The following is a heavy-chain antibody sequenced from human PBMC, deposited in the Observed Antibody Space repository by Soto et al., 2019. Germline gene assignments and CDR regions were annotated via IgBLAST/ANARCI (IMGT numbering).Heavy chain of an antibody. CDR1: GYTFTSYD. D-gene: IGHD6-19*01. CDR3: ARGRIIVAGGFDP. V-gene: IGHV1-8*01. J-gene: IGHJ5*02. Sequence: QVQLVQSGAEVKKPGASVKVSCKASGYTFTSYDIIWVRQATGQGLEWMGWMNPSTGNTDSAEKFQGRLTMTRNTSISPVYMELSSLSFEDTAVYYYARGRIIVAGGFDPWGQGTLVTVSS. CDR2: MNPSTGNT.